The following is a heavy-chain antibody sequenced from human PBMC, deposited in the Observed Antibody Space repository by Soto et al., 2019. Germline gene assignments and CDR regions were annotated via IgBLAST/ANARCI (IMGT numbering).Heavy chain of an antibody. J-gene: IGHJ4*02. CDR1: GYTLTELS. D-gene: IGHD3-9*01. Sequence: ASVKVSCNVSGYTLTELSMHWVRQAPGKGLEWMGGFDPEDGETIYAQKFQGRVTMTEDTSTDTAYMELSSLRSEDTAVYYCATDSRLRYFDWFDYWGQGTLVTVSS. CDR2: FDPEDGET. CDR3: ATDSRLRYFDWFDY. V-gene: IGHV1-24*01.